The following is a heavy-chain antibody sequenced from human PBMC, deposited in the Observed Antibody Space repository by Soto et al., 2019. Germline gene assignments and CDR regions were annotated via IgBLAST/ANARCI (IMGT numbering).Heavy chain of an antibody. CDR2: IYYSGST. J-gene: IGHJ5*02. Sequence: QVQLQESGPGLVKPSETLSLTCTVSGGSISSYYWSWIRQPPGKGLEWIGYIYYSGSTNYNPSLKGRVTISVDTSKNQFSLKLSSVTAADTAVYYCARVVGRSLKFDPWGQGTLVTVSS. CDR3: ARVVGRSLKFDP. V-gene: IGHV4-59*01. CDR1: GGSISSYY.